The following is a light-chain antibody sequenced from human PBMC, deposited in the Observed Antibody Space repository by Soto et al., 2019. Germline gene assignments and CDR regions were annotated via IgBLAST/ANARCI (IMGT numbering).Light chain of an antibody. CDR3: QQYGSAAT. Sequence: IVLAQSPCTLSMLPGERATLSCRASQSASNNYIDWYWQIPDHAPRLRILGASISATAVPDPFSGSGYGAAFNPTISRLDTEDFAVYYCQQYGSAATFRQGTKVHIK. CDR2: GAS. J-gene: IGKJ1*01. V-gene: IGKV3-20*01. CDR1: QSASNNY.